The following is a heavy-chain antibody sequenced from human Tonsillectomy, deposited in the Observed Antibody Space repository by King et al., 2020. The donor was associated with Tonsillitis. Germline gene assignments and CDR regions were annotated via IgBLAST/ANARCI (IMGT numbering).Heavy chain of an antibody. D-gene: IGHD3-9*01. CDR2: IDWDDDK. J-gene: IGHJ4*02. V-gene: IGHV2-70*04. CDR3: ARNYDILTGYYIFDY. Sequence: TLKESGPALVKPTQTLTLTCTFSGFSLSTGGMRVSWIRQPPGKALEWLARIDWDDDKFYSTSLKTRLTISKDTSKNQVVLTMTNMDPVDTPTYYCARNYDILTGYYIFDYXGQGALVTVSS. CDR1: GFSLSTGGMR.